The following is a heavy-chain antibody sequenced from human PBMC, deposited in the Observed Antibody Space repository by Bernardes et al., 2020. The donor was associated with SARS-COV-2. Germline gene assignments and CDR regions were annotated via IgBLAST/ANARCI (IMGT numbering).Heavy chain of an antibody. CDR1: GGSVSSGSYY. V-gene: IGHV4-39*01. Sequence: SEPLSLTCTVSGGSVSSGSYYWVWLRQPPGKGLEWIGSIYYSGITHYNPSLKSRVTISVDTSKNQFSLRLRSVTAADTAVYYCARQVDTSLDWYFDVWGRGTLVTVSS. CDR2: IYYSGIT. CDR3: ARQVDTSLDWYFDV. J-gene: IGHJ2*01. D-gene: IGHD5-18*01.